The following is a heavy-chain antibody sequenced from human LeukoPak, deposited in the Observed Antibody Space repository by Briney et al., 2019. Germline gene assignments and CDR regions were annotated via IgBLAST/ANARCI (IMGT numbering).Heavy chain of an antibody. D-gene: IGHD6-6*01. CDR1: GFTFSSYS. V-gene: IGHV3-21*01. CDR2: ISRSSSYI. CDR3: ARAAQSRSTKDYYYMDV. J-gene: IGHJ6*03. Sequence: GGSLRLSCAASGFTFSSYSMNWVRQAPGKGLEWVSSISRSSSYIYCADSLKGRFTITRDNAKISLYLQMNSLRAEDTAVYYCARAAQSRSTKDYYYMDVWGKGTTVTVSS.